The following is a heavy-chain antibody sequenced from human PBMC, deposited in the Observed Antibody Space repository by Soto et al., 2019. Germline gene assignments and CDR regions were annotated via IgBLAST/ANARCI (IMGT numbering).Heavy chain of an antibody. CDR3: ARHLQFYGSGRPYNWFDS. J-gene: IGHJ5*01. CDR1: SGSISSSRDY. V-gene: IGHV4-39*01. CDR2: MYYSGST. Sequence: QLQLQESGPGLVKPSETLSLTCTVSSGSISSSRDYWGWIRQPPGKGLEWIGSMYYSGSTYSNPSLNSRVTISVDTSKNQFSLRLSSVTAADTAVYYCARHLQFYGSGRPYNWFDSWGQGTLVTVSS. D-gene: IGHD3-10*01.